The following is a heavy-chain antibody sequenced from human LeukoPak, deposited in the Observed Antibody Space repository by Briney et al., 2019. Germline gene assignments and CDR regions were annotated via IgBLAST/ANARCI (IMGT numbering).Heavy chain of an antibody. Sequence: ASVKVSCKASGYTFTSYGISWVRQAPGQGLESMGWISAYNGNTNYAQKLQERVTITRDMSTNTAYMELSSLTSEDTAVYYCAADSTPMVRGIIIAFAYWGQGTQVTVSS. V-gene: IGHV1-18*01. CDR1: GYTFTSYG. CDR3: AADSTPMVRGIIIAFAY. CDR2: ISAYNGNT. J-gene: IGHJ4*02. D-gene: IGHD3-10*01.